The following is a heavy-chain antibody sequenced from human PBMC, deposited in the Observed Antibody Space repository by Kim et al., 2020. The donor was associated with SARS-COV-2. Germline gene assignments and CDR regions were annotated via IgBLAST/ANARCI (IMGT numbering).Heavy chain of an antibody. Sequence: TNYSPSFQGTVTTSADKSISTAYLQWSSLKASDTAMYYCARLNVRYGMDVWGQGTTVTVSS. V-gene: IGHV5-10-1*01. CDR2: T. J-gene: IGHJ6*02. CDR3: ARLNVRYGMDV.